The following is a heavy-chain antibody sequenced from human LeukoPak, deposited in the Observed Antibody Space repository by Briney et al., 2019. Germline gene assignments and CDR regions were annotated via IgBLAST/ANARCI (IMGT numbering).Heavy chain of an antibody. CDR1: GFAFSTYW. V-gene: IGHV3-74*01. CDR2: INSDGSST. CDR3: ARAYSYRAYFDY. D-gene: IGHD5-18*01. J-gene: IGHJ4*02. Sequence: GGSLRLSCVASGFAFSTYWMHWVRQAPGKGLVWVSRINSDGSSTNYADSVKGRFTISRDNAKNTLYLQMNSLRAEDTAVYYCARAYSYRAYFDYWGQGTLVTVSS.